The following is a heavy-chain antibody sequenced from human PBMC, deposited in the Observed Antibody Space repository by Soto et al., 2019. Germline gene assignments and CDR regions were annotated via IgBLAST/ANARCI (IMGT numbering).Heavy chain of an antibody. CDR3: ARQADYNILTGYFYYFDY. Sequence: GESLKISCKSSGYSFTDYWIGWVRQMPGKGLEWMGIIYPGDSDARYSPSFQGQVTISVDTSINTAFLRLNSLTASDTAMYYCARQADYNILTGYFYYFDYWGQGSLVTV. CDR2: IYPGDSDA. D-gene: IGHD3-9*01. J-gene: IGHJ4*02. CDR1: GYSFTDYW. V-gene: IGHV5-51*01.